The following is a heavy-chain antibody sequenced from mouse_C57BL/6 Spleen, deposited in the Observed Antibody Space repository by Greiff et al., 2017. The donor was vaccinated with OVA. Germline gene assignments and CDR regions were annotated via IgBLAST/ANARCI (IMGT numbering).Heavy chain of an antibody. CDR2: IRSKSNNYAT. CDR3: VRHKGTGTGFDY. Sequence: EVKLVESGGGLVQPKGSLKLSCAASGFSFNTYAMNWVRQAPGKGLEWVARIRSKSNNYATYYADSVKDRFTISRDDSESMLYLQMNNLKTEDTAMYYCVRHKGTGTGFDYWGQGTTLTVSS. D-gene: IGHD4-1*01. CDR1: GFSFNTYA. V-gene: IGHV10-1*01. J-gene: IGHJ2*01.